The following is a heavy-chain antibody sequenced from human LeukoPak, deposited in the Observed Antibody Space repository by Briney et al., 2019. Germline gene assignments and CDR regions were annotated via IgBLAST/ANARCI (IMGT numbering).Heavy chain of an antibody. V-gene: IGHV4-31*03. Sequence: PSETLSLTCTVSGGSISSGGYYWSWIRQHPGKGLEWIGYIYYSGSTYYNPSLKSRVTISVDTSKNQFSLKLSSVTAADTAVYYCARGQYYYGSGSYNNVYGLRSPFDPWGQGTLVTVSS. CDR1: GGSISSGGYY. D-gene: IGHD3-10*01. CDR2: IYYSGST. CDR3: ARGQYYYGSGSYNNVYGLRSPFDP. J-gene: IGHJ5*02.